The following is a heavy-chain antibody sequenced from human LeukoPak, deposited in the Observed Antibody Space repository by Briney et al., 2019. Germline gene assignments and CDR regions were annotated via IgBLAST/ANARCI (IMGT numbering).Heavy chain of an antibody. CDR1: GGSISGYY. CDR2: IYTRGNT. J-gene: IGHJ4*02. V-gene: IGHV4-4*07. CDR3: ARLGAASTFDH. Sequence: PSETLSLTCTVSGGSISGYYWTWIRQPAGKGPEWIGHIYTRGNTNYSPSLKSRVTMSVDTSKNQFSLKVSSVTAADTAVYYCARLGAASTFDHWGQGTLVTVSS. D-gene: IGHD2-15*01.